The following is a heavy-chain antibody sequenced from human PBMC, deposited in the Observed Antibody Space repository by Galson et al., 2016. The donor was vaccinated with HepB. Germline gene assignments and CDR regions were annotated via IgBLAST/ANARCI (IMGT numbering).Heavy chain of an antibody. CDR2: ISNSGVST. CDR3: AQTLISGTHWHFDR. Sequence: SLRLSCAASGFTFTIYGMSWVRQAPGKGLEWVSRISNSGVSTFYAESVKGRFTISRDNSQDTLYLQMNSLGAEDTPTYYCAQTLISGTHWHFDRWGRGTLVIVSS. D-gene: IGHD3-10*01. J-gene: IGHJ2*01. CDR1: GFTFTIYG. V-gene: IGHV3-23*01.